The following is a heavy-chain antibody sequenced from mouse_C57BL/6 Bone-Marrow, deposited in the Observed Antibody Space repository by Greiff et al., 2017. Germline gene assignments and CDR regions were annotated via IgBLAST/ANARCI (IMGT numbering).Heavy chain of an antibody. V-gene: IGHV14-4*01. Sequence: VQLQQSGAELVRPGASVKLSCTASGFNIKDDYMHWVKPRPEQGLEWIGWIDPENGDTEYASKFQGKATITADTSSNTAYLQLSSLTSEDTAVYYCTTALSLYWGQGTTLTVSS. CDR3: TTALSLY. J-gene: IGHJ2*01. CDR2: IDPENGDT. CDR1: GFNIKDDY.